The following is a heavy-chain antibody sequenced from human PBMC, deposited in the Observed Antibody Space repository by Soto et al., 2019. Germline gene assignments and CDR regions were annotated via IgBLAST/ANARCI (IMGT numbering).Heavy chain of an antibody. Sequence: PGGSLRLSCAASGFMFSRSGMTWVRQAPGMRLESVAGIGGSGRNTYYADSVKGRFTISRDNSKNTLVLQMNSLRDEDTAIYYCAKDGLRDSPSAIDYWGQGTRVTVSS. CDR2: IGGSGRNT. V-gene: IGHV3-23*01. J-gene: IGHJ4*02. CDR1: GFMFSRSG. CDR3: AKDGLRDSPSAIDY. D-gene: IGHD4-17*01.